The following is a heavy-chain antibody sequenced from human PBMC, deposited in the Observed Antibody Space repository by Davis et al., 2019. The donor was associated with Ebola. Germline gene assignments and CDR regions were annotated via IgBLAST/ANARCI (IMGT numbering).Heavy chain of an antibody. Sequence: PGGSLRLSCAASGLTVSSNDMSWVRQAPGKGLQWVSIIYSGGPAYYADSVKGRFTISRDNSKNTLSLQMDSLRADDTAVYYCAKSFLITGSHMSEFRGVDYWGQGTVVTVSS. V-gene: IGHV3-53*01. CDR1: GLTVSSND. J-gene: IGHJ4*02. CDR2: IYSGGPA. D-gene: IGHD2-8*02. CDR3: AKSFLITGSHMSEFRGVDY.